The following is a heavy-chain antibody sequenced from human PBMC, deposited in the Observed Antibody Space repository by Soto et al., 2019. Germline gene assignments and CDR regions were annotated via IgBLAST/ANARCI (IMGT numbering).Heavy chain of an antibody. J-gene: IGHJ4*02. CDR3: AREDSIIIPAVSDF. Sequence: GGSLRLSCTVSGFPFNNYGINWVRQAPGKGLEWVSSVSKSDYTYYSDSVKGRFTISRDNAKNSVPLQMNTLRVEDTAVYYCAREDSIIIPAVSDFWGQGTLVTVSS. CDR2: VSKSDYT. CDR1: GFPFNNYG. V-gene: IGHV3-21*01. D-gene: IGHD2-2*01.